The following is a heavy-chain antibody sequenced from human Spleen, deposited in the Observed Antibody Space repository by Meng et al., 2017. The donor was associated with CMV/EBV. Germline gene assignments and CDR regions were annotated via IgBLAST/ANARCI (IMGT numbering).Heavy chain of an antibody. Sequence: GESLKISCAASGFTFSDYYMSWIRQAPGKGLEWVSYISSSGSTIYYADSVKGRFTISRDNSKNTLYLQMNSLRAEDTAVYYCTKGNGVVPAAIVDYFDYWGQGTLVTVSS. V-gene: IGHV3-11*01. CDR3: TKGNGVVPAAIVDYFDY. CDR2: ISSSGSTI. CDR1: GFTFSDYY. D-gene: IGHD2-2*01. J-gene: IGHJ4*02.